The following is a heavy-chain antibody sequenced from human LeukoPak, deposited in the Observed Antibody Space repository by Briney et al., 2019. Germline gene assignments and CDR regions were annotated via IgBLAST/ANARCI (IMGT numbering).Heavy chain of an antibody. D-gene: IGHD1-26*01. J-gene: IGHJ3*02. CDR3: ARLVGARDHDAFDI. Sequence: ASVKVSCKASGYTFTNHYMHWVRQAPGQGLEWMGIINPSGGSTSYAQKFQGRVTMTRDMSTSTVYMELSSLRSEDTAVYYCARLVGARDHDAFDIWGQGTMATVSS. V-gene: IGHV1-46*01. CDR2: INPSGGST. CDR1: GYTFTNHY.